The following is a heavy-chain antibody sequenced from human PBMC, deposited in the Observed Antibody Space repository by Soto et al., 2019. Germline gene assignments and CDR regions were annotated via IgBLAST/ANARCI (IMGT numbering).Heavy chain of an antibody. CDR1: GFTFSDYA. CDR2: IGGGGGYT. J-gene: IGHJ4*02. CDR3: AKGDSGGFPRYFDY. V-gene: IGHV3-23*01. Sequence: LGGSLRLSCAASGFTFSDYAMSWVRQAPGKGLEWVSAIGGGGGYTYNADSVKGRFTISRDNSKNTVSLQLNSLKVEDTAVYFCAKGDSGGFPRYFDYRGQGTLVTVSS. D-gene: IGHD3-22*01.